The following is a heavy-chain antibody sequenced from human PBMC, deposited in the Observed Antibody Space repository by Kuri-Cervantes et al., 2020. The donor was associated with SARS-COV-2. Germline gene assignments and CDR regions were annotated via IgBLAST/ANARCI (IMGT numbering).Heavy chain of an antibody. J-gene: IGHJ4*02. CDR1: GFSFSDYY. CDR2: ISDRGTTT. V-gene: IGHV3-11*04. D-gene: IGHD1-26*01. Sequence: LSLTCAASGFSFSDYYMMWVRQAPGKGLQWVSYISDRGTTTYYADSVKGRFTISRDNAKNTLFLQMNSLRAEDTAVYYCARDSPLVGATWNYFDYWGQGTLVTVSS. CDR3: ARDSPLVGATWNYFDY.